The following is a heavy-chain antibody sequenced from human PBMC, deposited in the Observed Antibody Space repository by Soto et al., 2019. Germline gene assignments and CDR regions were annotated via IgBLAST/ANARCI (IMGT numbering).Heavy chain of an antibody. CDR1: GFTFSSYA. Sequence: GGSLRLSCAASGFTFSSYAMNWVRQAPGKGLEWVSAIGGSDGSTYYADSVKGRFTISRDNSKNTLYLQMNSLRGEDTAVYYCAKDRPPPYYYASGSYLNNFDYWGQGTLVTVSS. CDR3: AKDRPPPYYYASGSYLNNFDY. CDR2: IGGSDGST. J-gene: IGHJ4*02. V-gene: IGHV3-23*01. D-gene: IGHD3-10*01.